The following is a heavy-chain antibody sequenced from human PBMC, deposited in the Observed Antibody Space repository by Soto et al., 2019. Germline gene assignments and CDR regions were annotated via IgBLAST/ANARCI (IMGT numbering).Heavy chain of an antibody. CDR1: GYTFTGYY. Sequence: ASVKVSCKVSGYTFTGYYMHWVRQAPGQGLEWMGWINPNSGGTNYAQKFQGRVTMTRDTSISTAYMELSRLRSDDTAVYYCAREADCSSTSCSHGAFDIWGQGTMVTVSS. D-gene: IGHD2-2*01. CDR2: INPNSGGT. V-gene: IGHV1-2*02. J-gene: IGHJ3*02. CDR3: AREADCSSTSCSHGAFDI.